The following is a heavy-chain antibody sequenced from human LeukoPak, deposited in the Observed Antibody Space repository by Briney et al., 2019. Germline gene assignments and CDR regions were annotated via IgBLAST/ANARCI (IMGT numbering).Heavy chain of an antibody. Sequence: GGSLRLSCAASGFNFNTYSMNWVRRAPGKGLEWVPYITSSGTTMYYADSVKGRFTISRDNAKNSLYLQMNSLRDEDTAVYYCARGCSGGSCYPVDDYWGQGTLVTVSS. V-gene: IGHV3-48*02. CDR2: ITSSGTTM. D-gene: IGHD2-15*01. CDR3: ARGCSGGSCYPVDDY. CDR1: GFNFNTYS. J-gene: IGHJ4*02.